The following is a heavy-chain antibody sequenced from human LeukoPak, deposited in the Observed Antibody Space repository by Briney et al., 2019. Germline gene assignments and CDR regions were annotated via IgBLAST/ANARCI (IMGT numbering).Heavy chain of an antibody. V-gene: IGHV1-18*01. J-gene: IGHJ4*02. D-gene: IGHD3-22*01. CDR1: GYTFTSYG. CDR3: ARAPPIYDSSGYYPRRRPAYYFDY. CDR2: ISAYNGNT. Sequence: ASVKVSCKASGYTFTSYGISWVRQAPGQGLEWMGWISAYNGNTNYAQKLQGRVTMTTDTSTSTAYMELRSLRSDDTAVYYCARAPPIYDSSGYYPRRRPAYYFDYWGQGTLVTVSS.